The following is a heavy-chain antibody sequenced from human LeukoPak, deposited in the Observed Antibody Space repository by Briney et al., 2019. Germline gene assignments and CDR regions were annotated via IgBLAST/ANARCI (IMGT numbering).Heavy chain of an antibody. Sequence: RAGGSLRLSCAASGISVSNDYMSWVRQAPGKGLEWVSAIYADGYTRDAASVKGRFSISRHNSKNTVYLQMDNLSPEDTAVYYCARDRRGEKDFDVWGPGTMVTVSS. J-gene: IGHJ3*01. V-gene: IGHV3-53*04. CDR3: ARDRRGEKDFDV. CDR2: IYADGYT. CDR1: GISVSNDY.